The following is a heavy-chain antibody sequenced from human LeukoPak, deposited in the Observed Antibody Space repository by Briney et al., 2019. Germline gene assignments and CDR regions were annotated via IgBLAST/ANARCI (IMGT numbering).Heavy chain of an antibody. CDR1: GFSLSTGYF. J-gene: IGHJ3*02. CDR3: VREGFGEGLRLSYAFDI. D-gene: IGHD3-10*01. CDR2: IHYSTTT. V-gene: IGHV4-38-2*02. Sequence: SETLSLTCSVSGFSLSTGYFWGWIRQPPGRGLEWIGSIHYSTTTYYSPALESRVTISVRASKNRLSLKLDSVTAADTAVYYCVREGFGEGLRLSYAFDIWGQGTVVTVSS.